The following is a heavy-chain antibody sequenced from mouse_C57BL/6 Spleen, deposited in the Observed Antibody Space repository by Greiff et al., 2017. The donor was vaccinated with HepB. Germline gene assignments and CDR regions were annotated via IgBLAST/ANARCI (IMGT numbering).Heavy chain of an antibody. V-gene: IGHV3-6*01. CDR2: ISYDGSN. D-gene: IGHD3-2*02. CDR3: ARGSTGYPWFAY. CDR1: GYSITSGYY. Sequence: ESGPGLVKPSQSLSFTCSVTGYSITSGYYWNWIRQFPGNKLEWMGYISYDGSNNYNPSLKNRTSITRDTSKNQFFLKLNSVTTEDTATYYCARGSTGYPWFAYWGQGTLVTVSA. J-gene: IGHJ3*01.